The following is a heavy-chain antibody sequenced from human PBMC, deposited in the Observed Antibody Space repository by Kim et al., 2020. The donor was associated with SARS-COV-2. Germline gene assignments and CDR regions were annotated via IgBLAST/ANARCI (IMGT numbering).Heavy chain of an antibody. CDR3: ARTAISAAQLTISLLYSSGWGPFYYFDY. CDR2: IYYSGNT. Sequence: SETLSLTCTVSGGSISSSSYYWGWIRQPPGKGLEWIGSIYYSGNTYYNPSLRSRVTISVDTSKNQFSLNLSSVTAADTAVFYCARTAISAAQLTISLLYSSGWGPFYYFDYWGQGTLVTVSS. V-gene: IGHV4-39*01. D-gene: IGHD6-19*01. J-gene: IGHJ4*02. CDR1: GGSISSSSYY.